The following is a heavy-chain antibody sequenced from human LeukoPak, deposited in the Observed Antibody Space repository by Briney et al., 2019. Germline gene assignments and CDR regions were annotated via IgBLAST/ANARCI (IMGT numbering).Heavy chain of an antibody. CDR3: ARGLYSSSWYPRGNWFDP. D-gene: IGHD6-13*01. J-gene: IGHJ5*02. Sequence: SETLSLTCTVSGYSISSGYYWGWIRQPPGKGLEWIGSMFHSGTTYYNPSLKSRVTISVDTSKNHFSLKLSSVTAADTAVYYCARGLYSSSWYPRGNWFDPWGQGTLVTVSS. V-gene: IGHV4-38-2*02. CDR1: GYSISSGYY. CDR2: MFHSGTT.